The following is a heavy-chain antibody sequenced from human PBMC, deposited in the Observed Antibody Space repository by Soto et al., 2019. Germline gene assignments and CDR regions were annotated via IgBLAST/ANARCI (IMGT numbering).Heavy chain of an antibody. Sequence: EVQLLESGGGLVQPGGSLRLSCAASGFTFSSYAMSWVRQAPGKGLEWVSAISGSGGSTYYADSVKGRFTISRDNSKNTLYLQMNSLKAEDTAVYYCAKDHITRDGYNLPYDYWGQGTLVTVSS. CDR3: AKDHITRDGYNLPYDY. CDR2: ISGSGGST. V-gene: IGHV3-23*01. D-gene: IGHD5-12*01. CDR1: GFTFSSYA. J-gene: IGHJ4*02.